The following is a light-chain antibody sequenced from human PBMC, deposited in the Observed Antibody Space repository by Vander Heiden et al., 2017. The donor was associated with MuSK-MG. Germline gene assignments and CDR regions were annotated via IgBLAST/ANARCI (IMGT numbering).Light chain of an antibody. CDR3: QQCDNWPPII. CDR1: QSIGTN. V-gene: IGKV3D-15*01. J-gene: IGKJ5*01. Sequence: EIVMTQSPATLSVSPGERATLSCRASQSIGTNLAWYQQKPGQAPRLLIFGASTRATGIPARFSGSGSGTEFTLTISSLQSEDFAVYYRQQCDNWPPIIFGQGTRLEIK. CDR2: GAS.